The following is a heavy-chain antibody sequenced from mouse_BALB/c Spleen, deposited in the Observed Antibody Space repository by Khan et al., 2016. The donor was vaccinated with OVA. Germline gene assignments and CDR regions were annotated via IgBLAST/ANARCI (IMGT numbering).Heavy chain of an antibody. J-gene: IGHJ3*01. V-gene: IGHV5-4*02. CDR3: ARGYYGYPFAY. CDR1: GFTFSDYH. Sequence: EVELVESGGGLVKPGGSLKLSCAASGFTFSDYHMYWVRQTPEKRLEWLATISDGGSYTYYPDSVKGRFTISRDDAQNNLYLQMSSLKSEDTAMYYCARGYYGYPFAYWGQGTLVTISA. CDR2: ISDGGSYT. D-gene: IGHD2-2*01.